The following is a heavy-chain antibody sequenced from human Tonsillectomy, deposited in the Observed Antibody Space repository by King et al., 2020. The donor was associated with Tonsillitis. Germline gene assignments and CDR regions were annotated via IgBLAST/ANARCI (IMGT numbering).Heavy chain of an antibody. J-gene: IGHJ4*02. D-gene: IGHD5/OR15-5a*01. CDR3: ASGLRAVGW. CDR1: GYTFTNYG. Sequence: HVQLVQSGAEVEKPGASVKVSCKPSGYTFTNYGISWVRQAPGQGLEWMGWINTYNGNTNYAQKFQGRVTMTTDTSTATGYMELRSLRSDDTAVYYCASGLRAVGWWGQGTLVTVSS. CDR2: INTYNGNT. V-gene: IGHV1-18*04.